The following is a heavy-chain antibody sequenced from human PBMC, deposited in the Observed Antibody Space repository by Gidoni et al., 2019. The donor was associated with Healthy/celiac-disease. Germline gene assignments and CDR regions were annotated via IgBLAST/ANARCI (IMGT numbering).Heavy chain of an antibody. Sequence: QVQLQESGPGLVKPSGTLSLTCAVSGGSISSSNWWSWVRQPPGKGLEWIGEIYHSGSTNYNPSLKSRVTISVDKSKNQFSLKLSSVTAADTAVYYCARAMDFVVVTAIRARGDAFDIRGQGTMVTVSS. CDR1: GGSISSSNW. CDR3: ARAMDFVVVTAIRARGDAFDI. J-gene: IGHJ3*02. V-gene: IGHV4-4*02. CDR2: IYHSGST. D-gene: IGHD2-21*02.